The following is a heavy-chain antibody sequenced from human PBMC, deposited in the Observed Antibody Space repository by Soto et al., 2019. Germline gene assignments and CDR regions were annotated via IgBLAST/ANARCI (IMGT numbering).Heavy chain of an antibody. V-gene: IGHV4-31*03. CDR3: AGSLSGFDY. CDR1: GGSITSAGSY. CDR2: IYYSATT. Sequence: QVQLQESGPGLVKPSQTLSLTCTVSGGSITSAGSYWIWIRQHPGQGLAWIGYIYYSATTYYNPSLKSRVTISGDTSKNQCSLKLSSVTAADTALYYCAGSLSGFDYWGQGTLVTVAS. J-gene: IGHJ4*02.